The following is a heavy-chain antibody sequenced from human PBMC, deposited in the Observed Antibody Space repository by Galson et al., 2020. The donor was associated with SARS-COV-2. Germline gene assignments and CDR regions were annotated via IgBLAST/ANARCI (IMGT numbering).Heavy chain of an antibody. J-gene: IGHJ2*01. D-gene: IGHD2-2*02. CDR2: IYYSGST. Sequence: SETLSLTCTVSGGSVSSGSYYWSWIRQPPGKGLEWIGYIYYSGSTNYNPSLKSRVTISVDTSKNQFSLKLSSVTAADTAVYYCAREGCSSTSCYKRGGWYFD. CDR1: GGSVSSGSYY. CDR3: AREGCSSTSCYKRGGWYFD. V-gene: IGHV4-61*01.